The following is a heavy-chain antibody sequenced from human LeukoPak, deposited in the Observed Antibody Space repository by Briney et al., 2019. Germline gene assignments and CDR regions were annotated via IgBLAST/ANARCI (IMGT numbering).Heavy chain of an antibody. D-gene: IGHD1-14*01. CDR3: ARDGRFPPEPLPRYFDY. V-gene: IGHV3-30*02. Sequence: GGSLRLSCAASGFTFSSYGMHWVRQAPGKGLEWVAFIRYDGSNRYYADSVKGRFTISRDNFKNTLYLQMNSLSTEDTAVYYCARDGRFPPEPLPRYFDYWGQGTLVTVSS. CDR2: IRYDGSNR. CDR1: GFTFSSYG. J-gene: IGHJ4*02.